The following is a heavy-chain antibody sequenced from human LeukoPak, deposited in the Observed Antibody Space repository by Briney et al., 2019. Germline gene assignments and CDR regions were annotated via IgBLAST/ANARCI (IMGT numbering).Heavy chain of an antibody. CDR2: ISGSGGST. D-gene: IGHD3-22*01. CDR3: AKVRGSSGYYYDY. V-gene: IGHV3-23*01. J-gene: IGHJ4*02. CDR1: GFTFSSYA. Sequence: PGGSLRLSCAASGFTFSSYAMSWVRQAPGKGPEWVSAISGSGGSTYYADSVKGRFTISRDNSKNTLYLQMNSLRAEDTAVYYCAKVRGSSGYYYDYWGQGTLVTVSS.